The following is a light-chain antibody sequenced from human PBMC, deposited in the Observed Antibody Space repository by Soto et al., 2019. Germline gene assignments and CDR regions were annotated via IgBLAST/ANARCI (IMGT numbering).Light chain of an antibody. V-gene: IGKV3-11*01. CDR2: DAS. CDR1: QSVSSY. CDR3: QHRMNWPLT. Sequence: EILMTQNPDTLSVSPGQRVPVSGRASQSVSSYLLWYQQKPGQAPRLLIYDASNRASGTPARFSGSGSETDFTLAISILEPEDFAVYYCQHRMNWPLTCGQGTDWRL. J-gene: IGKJ5*01.